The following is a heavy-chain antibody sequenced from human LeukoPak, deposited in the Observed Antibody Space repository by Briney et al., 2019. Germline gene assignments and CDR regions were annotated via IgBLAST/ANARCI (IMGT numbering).Heavy chain of an antibody. V-gene: IGHV3-7*03. CDR3: ARILRYCSVGNCYSGGLGYMDV. J-gene: IGHJ6*03. D-gene: IGHD2-15*01. CDR2: IKQDGREK. CDR1: GFTFNSFW. Sequence: GGSLTLSCAAYGFTFNSFWMSWVRQAPGKGLEWVANIKQDGREKYYVDSVKGRFTISRDNAKNSLFLQMHSPRAEDTGVYYWARILRYCSVGNCYSGGLGYMDVWGKGTTVTISS.